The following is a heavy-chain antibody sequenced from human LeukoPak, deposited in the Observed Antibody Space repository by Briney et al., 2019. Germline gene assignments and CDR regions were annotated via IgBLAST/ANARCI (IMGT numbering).Heavy chain of an antibody. J-gene: IGHJ5*02. CDR1: GFMFSGYA. V-gene: IGHV3-23*01. D-gene: IGHD2-15*01. CDR2: ISFSGFRT. CDR3: ARATEYCSGGSCYTGDR. Sequence: GESLKISCAASGFMFSGYAMNWVRQAPGKGLEWVSTISFSGFRTYYADSVEGRFTISRDNSKNTVYLQMSGLRAEDTAVYYCARATEYCSGGSCYTGDRWGQGTLVTVSS.